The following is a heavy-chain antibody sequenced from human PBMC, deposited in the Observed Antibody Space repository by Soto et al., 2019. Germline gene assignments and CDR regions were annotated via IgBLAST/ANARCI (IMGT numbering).Heavy chain of an antibody. CDR1: GGSISSYY. CDR2: IYHSGST. Sequence: QVQLQESGPGLVKPSETLSLTCTVSGGSISSYYWSWIRQPPGKGLEWIGYIYHSGSTNYNPSLKSRVTISVDTSKNQFSLKLSSVTAADTAVYYCARMGSPYGMDVWGQGTTVTVSS. D-gene: IGHD3-10*01. J-gene: IGHJ6*02. V-gene: IGHV4-59*01. CDR3: ARMGSPYGMDV.